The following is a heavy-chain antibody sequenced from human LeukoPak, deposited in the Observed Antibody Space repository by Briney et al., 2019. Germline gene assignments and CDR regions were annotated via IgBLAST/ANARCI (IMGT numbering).Heavy chain of an antibody. V-gene: IGHV1-69*13. Sequence: SVKVSCKASGGTFSSYAMSWVRQAPGQGLEWMGGIIPSFGTANYAQKFQGRVTITADESTNTAYMELSSLRCEDTAVYYCARNSLYDSSAPDAFDIWGQGTMVTVSS. CDR1: GGTFSSYA. J-gene: IGHJ3*02. CDR2: IIPSFGTA. CDR3: ARNSLYDSSAPDAFDI. D-gene: IGHD3-22*01.